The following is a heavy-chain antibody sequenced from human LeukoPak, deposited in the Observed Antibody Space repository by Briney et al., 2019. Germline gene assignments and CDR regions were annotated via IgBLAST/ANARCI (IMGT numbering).Heavy chain of an antibody. Sequence: GASVKVSCKASGYTFTSYYMHWVRQAPGQGLEWMGIINPSGGSTSYAQKFQGRVTMTRDMSTSTVYMELSSLRSEDTAVYYCARGNGSVGPHQVRSIEYYFDYWGQGTLVTVSS. V-gene: IGHV1-46*01. CDR3: ARGNGSVGPHQVRSIEYYFDY. D-gene: IGHD1-1*01. CDR1: GYTFTSYY. J-gene: IGHJ4*02. CDR2: INPSGGST.